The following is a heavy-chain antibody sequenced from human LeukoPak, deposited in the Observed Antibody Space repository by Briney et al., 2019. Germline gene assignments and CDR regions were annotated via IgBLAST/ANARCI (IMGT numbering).Heavy chain of an antibody. CDR1: GGSFSGYY. CDR3: ARQDESGGHCGGDCYADTDY. CDR2: INHIGST. Sequence: SETLSLTCAVYGGSFSGYYWSWIRQPPGKGLEWIGEINHIGSTNYNPSLKSRVTISVDTSKNQFSLKLSSVTAADRAVYYCARQDESGGHCGGDCYADTDYWGQGTLVTVSS. D-gene: IGHD2-21*02. V-gene: IGHV4-34*01. J-gene: IGHJ4*02.